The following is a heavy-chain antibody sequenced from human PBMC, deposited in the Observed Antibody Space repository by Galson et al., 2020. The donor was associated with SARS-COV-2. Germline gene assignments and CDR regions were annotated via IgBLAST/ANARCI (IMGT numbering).Heavy chain of an antibody. CDR1: GYSFTNYW. D-gene: IGHD3-10*01. CDR3: ARLGSSGSGNYYGLDV. V-gene: IGHV5-51*01. J-gene: IGHJ6*02. Sequence: GESLKISCQGSGYSFTNYWLGWVRQMPGKGLEWMGIIWPDDSDTRYSPTFQGQVTISADKSISTAYLQWSSLKASHTAMYYCARLGSSGSGNYYGLDVWGQGTTVTVSS. CDR2: IWPDDSDT.